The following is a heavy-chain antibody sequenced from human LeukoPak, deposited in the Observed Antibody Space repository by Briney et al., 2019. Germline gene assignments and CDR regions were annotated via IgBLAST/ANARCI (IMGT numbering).Heavy chain of an antibody. CDR3: ARRGGGEEDY. D-gene: IGHD3-16*01. Sequence: SETLSLTCAVYGGSFSGYYWSWIRQPPGKGLEWIGEIDHRGSTNYNPSLKSRVTISVDTTKNQFSLKLSSVTAADTAVYYCARRGGGEEDYWGQGTLVTVSS. V-gene: IGHV4-34*01. J-gene: IGHJ4*02. CDR2: IDHRGST. CDR1: GGSFSGYY.